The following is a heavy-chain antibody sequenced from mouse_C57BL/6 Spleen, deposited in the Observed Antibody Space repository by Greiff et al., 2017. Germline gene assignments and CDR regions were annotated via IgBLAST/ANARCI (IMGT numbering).Heavy chain of an antibody. CDR3: ASCYYGSSLWYFGV. D-gene: IGHD1-1*01. V-gene: IGHV5-17*01. J-gene: IGHJ1*03. Sequence: EVKLMESGGGLVKPGGSLKLSCAASGFTFSDYGMHWVRQAPEKGLEWVAYISSGSSTIYYADTVKGRFTISRDNAKNTLFLQMTSLRAEDTAMYYCASCYYGSSLWYFGVWGTGDTGTLSS. CDR1: GFTFSDYG. CDR2: ISSGSSTI.